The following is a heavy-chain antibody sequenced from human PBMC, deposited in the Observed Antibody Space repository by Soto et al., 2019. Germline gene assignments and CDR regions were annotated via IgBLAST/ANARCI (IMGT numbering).Heavy chain of an antibody. Sequence: VQLVESGGGLVQPGGSLRLSCAASGFTFSVYWMHWVRQAPGKGLVWVSRIDSDGSTTSYADSVKGRFTISRDSAKSTLYLQMNSLRAEDTAVYYCARPGYSNYGPGVDVWGQGTTVTVSS. J-gene: IGHJ6*02. CDR1: GFTFSVYW. CDR2: IDSDGSTT. CDR3: ARPGYSNYGPGVDV. V-gene: IGHV3-74*01. D-gene: IGHD4-4*01.